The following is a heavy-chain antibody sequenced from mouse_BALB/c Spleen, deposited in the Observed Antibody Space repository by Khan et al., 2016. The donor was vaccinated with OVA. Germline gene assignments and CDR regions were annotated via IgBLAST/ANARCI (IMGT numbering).Heavy chain of an antibody. Sequence: EVQLVESGGGLVRPGGSLKLSCAASGFSFSTYSMSWVRQTPEKRLEWVATISTGGSYTYYPDSVRGRFTISRDNATNTLYLQMSSLKTEDTAMYYCTRQRGYYGSNPYFDYWGQGTTLTVSS. CDR2: ISTGGSYT. CDR1: GFSFSTYS. D-gene: IGHD1-1*01. V-gene: IGHV5-6-4*01. J-gene: IGHJ2*01. CDR3: TRQRGYYGSNPYFDY.